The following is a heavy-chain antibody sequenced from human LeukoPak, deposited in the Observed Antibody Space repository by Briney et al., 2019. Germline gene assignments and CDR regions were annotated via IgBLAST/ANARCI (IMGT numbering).Heavy chain of an antibody. Sequence: SQTLSLTCTVSGGSISSGTYYWSWIRQHPGKGLEWIGYIYSSGGTYYNPSLKSRVTISLDTSENQVSLKLSSVTAADTAVYYCAREGAYCGGDCYPDYWGQGTLVTVSS. CDR3: AREGAYCGGDCYPDY. V-gene: IGHV4-31*03. J-gene: IGHJ4*02. CDR2: IYSSGGT. CDR1: GGSISSGTYY. D-gene: IGHD2-21*02.